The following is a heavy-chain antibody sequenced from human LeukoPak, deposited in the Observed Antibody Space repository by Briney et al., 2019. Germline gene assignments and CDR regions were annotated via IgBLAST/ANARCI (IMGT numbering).Heavy chain of an antibody. CDR1: GFTFSSYS. D-gene: IGHD1-26*01. Sequence: GGSLRLSCAASGFTFSSYSMNWVRQAPGKGLEWVSSISSSSSYIYYADSVKGRFTISRDNSKSTLFLQMSGLRAEDTALYYCASDHGAYWGQGTLVTVSS. CDR2: ISSSSSYI. CDR3: ASDHGAY. V-gene: IGHV3-21*01. J-gene: IGHJ4*02.